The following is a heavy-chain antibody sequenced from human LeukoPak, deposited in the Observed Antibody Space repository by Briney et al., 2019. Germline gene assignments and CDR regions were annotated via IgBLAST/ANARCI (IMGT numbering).Heavy chain of an antibody. CDR3: AKDKSKGELLGAFDI. CDR2: ISWNSGSI. J-gene: IGHJ3*02. CDR1: GFTFDDYA. D-gene: IGHD1-26*01. Sequence: GGSLRLSCAASGFTFDDYAMHWVRQAPGKGLEWVSGISWNSGSIGYADSVKGRFTVSRDNAKNSLYLQMNSLRAEDTALYYCAKDKSKGELLGAFDIWGQGTMVTVSS. V-gene: IGHV3-9*01.